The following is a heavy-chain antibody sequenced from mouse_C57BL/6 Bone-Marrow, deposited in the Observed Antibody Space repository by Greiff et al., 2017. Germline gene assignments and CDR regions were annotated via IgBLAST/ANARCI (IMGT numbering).Heavy chain of an antibody. CDR2: IYPGSGST. V-gene: IGHV1-55*01. CDR3: ARWCYYGSSYSLFDY. J-gene: IGHJ2*01. Sequence: QVQLQQPGAELVKPGASVKMSCKASGYTFTSYWITWVKQRPGQGLEWIGDIYPGSGSTNYNEKFKSKATLTVDTSSSTAYMQLSSLTSEDSAVYYCARWCYYGSSYSLFDYWGQGTTLTVSS. CDR1: GYTFTSYW. D-gene: IGHD1-1*01.